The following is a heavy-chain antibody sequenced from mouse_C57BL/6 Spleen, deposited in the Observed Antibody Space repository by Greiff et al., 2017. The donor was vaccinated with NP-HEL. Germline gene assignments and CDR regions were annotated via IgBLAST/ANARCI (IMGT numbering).Heavy chain of an antibody. CDR2: IDPSDSET. CDR3: ARENDYDGAWFAY. Sequence: QVQLQQPGAELVRPGSSVKLSCKASGYTFTSYWMHWVKQRPIQGLEWIGNIDPSDSETHYNQKFKDKATLTVDKSSSTAYMQRSSLTSEDSAVYYCARENDYDGAWFAYWGQGTLVTVSA. J-gene: IGHJ3*01. CDR1: GYTFTSYW. D-gene: IGHD2-4*01. V-gene: IGHV1-52*01.